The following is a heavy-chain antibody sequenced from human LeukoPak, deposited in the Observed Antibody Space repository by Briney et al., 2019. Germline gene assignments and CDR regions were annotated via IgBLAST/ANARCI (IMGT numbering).Heavy chain of an antibody. CDR3: ATRPEYSSGWYYFDC. Sequence: GESLRISCKVSGYRFTSYWISWVRQMPGKGLEWMGRIDPSDSYTKYSPSFQGHVTISSDTSISTASLQLSSLKASDTAIYYCATRPEYSSGWYYFDCWGHGTLVIVFS. CDR2: IDPSDSYT. V-gene: IGHV5-10-1*01. D-gene: IGHD6-19*01. J-gene: IGHJ4*01. CDR1: GYRFTSYW.